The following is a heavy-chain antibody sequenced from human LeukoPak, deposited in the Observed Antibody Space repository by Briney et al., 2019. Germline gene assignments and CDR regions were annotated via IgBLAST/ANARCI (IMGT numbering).Heavy chain of an antibody. CDR2: ISAYNGNT. V-gene: IGHV1-18*01. J-gene: IGHJ4*02. CDR3: ARETDYYFDY. D-gene: IGHD3/OR15-3a*01. CDR1: GYTLTELS. Sequence: ASVKVSCKVSGYTLTELSMHWVRQAPGQGLEWMGWISAYNGNTNYAQKLQGRVTMTTDTSTSTAYMELRSLRSDDTAVYYCARETDYYFDYWGQGTLVTVSS.